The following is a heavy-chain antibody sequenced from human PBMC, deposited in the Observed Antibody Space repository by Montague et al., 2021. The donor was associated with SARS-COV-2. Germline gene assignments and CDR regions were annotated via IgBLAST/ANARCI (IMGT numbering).Heavy chain of an antibody. CDR1: GGSISSGSYY. CDR3: ARDIAVAGLFDY. CDR2: ISNSGST. J-gene: IGHJ4*02. D-gene: IGHD6-19*01. V-gene: IGHV4-61*02. Sequence: TLSLTCTVSGGSISSGSYYWSWIRQPAGKGLEWIGRISNSGSTNYNPSLKSRVTISVDTSKNQFSLKLSSVTAADTAVCYCARDIAVAGLFDYWGQGTLVTVSS.